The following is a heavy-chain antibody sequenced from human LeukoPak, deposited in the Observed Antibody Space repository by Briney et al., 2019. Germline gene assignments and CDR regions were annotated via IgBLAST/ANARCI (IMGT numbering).Heavy chain of an antibody. J-gene: IGHJ3*02. CDR2: IYTSGST. D-gene: IGHD3-22*01. Sequence: SQTLSLTCTVSGGSISSGSYYWSWIRQPAGKGLEWIGRIYTSGSTNYNPSLKSRVTISVDTSKNQFSLKLSSVTAADTAVYYCARLERGDSSGYYYDAFDIWGQGTMVTVSS. CDR3: ARLERGDSSGYYYDAFDI. CDR1: GGSISSGSYY. V-gene: IGHV4-61*02.